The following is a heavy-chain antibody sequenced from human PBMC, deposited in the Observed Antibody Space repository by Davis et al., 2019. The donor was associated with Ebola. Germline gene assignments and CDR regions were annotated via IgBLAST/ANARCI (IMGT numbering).Heavy chain of an antibody. CDR1: RFTVSSNY. CDR3: ARDHYDFWSGPLGYFDY. J-gene: IGHJ4*02. CDR2: IYYSGST. D-gene: IGHD3-3*01. V-gene: IGHV4-59*02. Sequence: ESLKISCAASRFTVSSNYMSWVRQAPGKGLEWIGYIYYSGSTNYNPSLKSRVTISVDTSKNQFSLKLSSVTAADTAVYYCARDHYDFWSGPLGYFDYWGQGTLVTVSS.